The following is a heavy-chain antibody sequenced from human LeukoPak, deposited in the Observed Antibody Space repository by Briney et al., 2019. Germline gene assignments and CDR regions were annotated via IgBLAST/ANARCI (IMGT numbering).Heavy chain of an antibody. CDR2: ISGSGDST. Sequence: GGSLRLSCAASGFTFSRFAMSWVRQAPGKGLEWVSGISGSGDSTYYADSVKGRFTISRDNAKNSLYLQMNSLRAEDTALYYCAILNDAFDIWGQGTMVTVSS. CDR3: AILNDAFDI. CDR1: GFTFSRFA. J-gene: IGHJ3*02. V-gene: IGHV3-23*01.